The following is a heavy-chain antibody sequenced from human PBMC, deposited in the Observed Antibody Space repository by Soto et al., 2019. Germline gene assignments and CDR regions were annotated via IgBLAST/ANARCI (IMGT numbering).Heavy chain of an antibody. D-gene: IGHD6-19*01. CDR3: ARGDGTGLYNSGWSPRY. V-gene: IGHV3-21*04. CDR1: GFTFSYYS. Sequence: EVQLVESGGGLVKPGESLRVSCAASGFTFSYYSLHWVRQAPGKGLEWISSISGSSTYIYYAFRVKGRFTISRDNAKNSLYLRMDRLRAEDTAVYYCARGDGTGLYNSGWSPRYWGQGTLVTVSS. CDR2: ISGSSTYI. J-gene: IGHJ4*02.